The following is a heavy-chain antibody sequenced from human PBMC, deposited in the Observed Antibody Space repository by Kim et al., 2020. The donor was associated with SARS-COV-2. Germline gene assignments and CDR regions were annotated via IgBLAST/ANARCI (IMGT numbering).Heavy chain of an antibody. V-gene: IGHV3-30*04. D-gene: IGHD2-2*01. Sequence: GGSLRLSCAASGFTFSSYAMHWVRQAPGKGLEWVAVISYDGSNKYYADSVKGRFTISRDNSKNTLYLQMNSLRAEDTAVYYCARAPTIESAQGGSSTSWGQGTLVTVSS. CDR3: ARAPTIESAQGGSSTS. J-gene: IGHJ4*02. CDR1: GFTFSSYA. CDR2: ISYDGSNK.